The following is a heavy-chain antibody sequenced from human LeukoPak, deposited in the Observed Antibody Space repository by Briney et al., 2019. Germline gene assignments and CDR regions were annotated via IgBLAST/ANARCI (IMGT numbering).Heavy chain of an antibody. CDR3: ARDAGGRTQREGWFDP. CDR2: ISSGGILR. J-gene: IGHJ5*02. Sequence: SSYYWGWVRQAPGKGLDLLSSISSGGILRYYADSLKGRFNISRDNAKNSLYLQMKSLRVEDTGVYYCARDAGGRTQREGWFDPWGQGTLATVSA. V-gene: IGHV3-21*01. D-gene: IGHD3-16*01. CDR1: SSYY.